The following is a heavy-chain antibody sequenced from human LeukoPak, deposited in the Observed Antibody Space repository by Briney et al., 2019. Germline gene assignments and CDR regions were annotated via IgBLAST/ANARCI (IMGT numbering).Heavy chain of an antibody. D-gene: IGHD3-10*01. CDR2: IYYSGST. V-gene: IGHV4-59*01. J-gene: IGHJ5*02. CDR1: GVSISSYY. Sequence: NPSETLSLTCTVSGVSISSYYWSWIRQPPGKGLEWIGYIYYSGSTSYNPSLKSRVTISVDTSKNQFSLKLSSVTAADTAVYYCARSSIKRSWFDPWGQGTLVTVSS. CDR3: ARSSIKRSWFDP.